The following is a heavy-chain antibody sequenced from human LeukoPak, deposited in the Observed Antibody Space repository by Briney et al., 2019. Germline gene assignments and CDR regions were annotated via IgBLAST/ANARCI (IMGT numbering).Heavy chain of an antibody. D-gene: IGHD3-22*01. V-gene: IGHV1-24*01. CDR3: ARDGSGYYDSSGYYFDY. CDR2: FDPEHGEM. J-gene: IGHJ4*02. Sequence: ASVKVSCKVSGDTLTELSTHWVRQAPGKGLEWMGGFDPEHGEMIYAQKLQGRVTMTRDTSISTAYMELSRLRSDDTAVYYCARDGSGYYDSSGYYFDYWGQGTLVTVSS. CDR1: GDTLTELS.